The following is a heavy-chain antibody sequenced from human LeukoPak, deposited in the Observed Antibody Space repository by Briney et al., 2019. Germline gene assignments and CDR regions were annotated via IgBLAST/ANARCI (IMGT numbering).Heavy chain of an antibody. D-gene: IGHD4-17*01. CDR1: GGTFSSYA. J-gene: IGHJ4*02. V-gene: IGHV1-69*05. Sequence: SVKVSCKASGGTFSSYAIRWVRQAPGQGLEWMGRIIPIFGTANYAQKFQGRVTITTDESTSTAYMELSSLRSEDTAVYYCASSLAVDDYGDHFDYWGQGTLVTVSS. CDR3: ASSLAVDDYGDHFDY. CDR2: IIPIFGTA.